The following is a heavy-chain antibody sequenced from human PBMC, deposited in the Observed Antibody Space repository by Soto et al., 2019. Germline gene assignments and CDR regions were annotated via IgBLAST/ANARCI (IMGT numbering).Heavy chain of an antibody. J-gene: IGHJ2*01. Sequence: QVQLQESGPGLVKPSQTLSLTCTFSGGSISSGDYYWSWILQPPGKGLEWIGYIYYSGSTYYNPSLKSRVTISVDTSKNQFSLKLSSVTAADTAVYYCARVFDHRYWYFDLWGRGTLVTVSS. CDR3: ARVFDHRYWYFDL. CDR1: GGSISSGDYY. D-gene: IGHD3-3*01. V-gene: IGHV4-30-4*01. CDR2: IYYSGST.